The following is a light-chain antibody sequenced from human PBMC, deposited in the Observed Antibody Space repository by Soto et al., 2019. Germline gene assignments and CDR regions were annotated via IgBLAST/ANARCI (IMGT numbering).Light chain of an antibody. V-gene: IGLV1-47*01. J-gene: IGLJ1*01. CDR2: RSS. CDR1: GSNIGTNY. Sequence: QSVLTQPPSASGTPGQMVTLLCSGSGSNIGTNYVYWFQQLPGTAPKLLIYRSSQRPSGVPDRFSGSKSGTSASLAISGLRSEDEADYYCASWDDSMSGHLFGTGTKVTVL. CDR3: ASWDDSMSGHL.